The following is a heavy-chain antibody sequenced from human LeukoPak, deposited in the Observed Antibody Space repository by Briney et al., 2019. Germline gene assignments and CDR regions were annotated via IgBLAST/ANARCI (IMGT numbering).Heavy chain of an antibody. J-gene: IGHJ4*02. CDR3: AKVGYYGSGSSDY. D-gene: IGHD3-10*01. V-gene: IGHV3-30*02. Sequence: GGSLRLSCAVSGFTFSSYGMHWVRQAPGKGLEWVAFIRYDGSNKYYADSVKGRFTISRDNSKNTLYLQMNSLRAEDTAVYYCAKVGYYGSGSSDYWGQGTLVTVSS. CDR1: GFTFSSYG. CDR2: IRYDGSNK.